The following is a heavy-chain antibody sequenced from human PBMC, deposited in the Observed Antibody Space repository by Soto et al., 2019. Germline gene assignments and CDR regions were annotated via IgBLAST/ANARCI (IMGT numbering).Heavy chain of an antibody. CDR1: GFTLSGYA. Sequence: GGSLRLSCAASGFTLSGYAMDWVSQAPGKGLEYVSGISSNGVGTYYANSVQGRFTISRDNSKNTVYLQMGSLRPEDMAVYYCARRARPDFYYMDDWGKGTTVTVSS. CDR2: ISSNGVGT. CDR3: ARRARPDFYYMDD. D-gene: IGHD6-6*01. V-gene: IGHV3-64*01. J-gene: IGHJ6*03.